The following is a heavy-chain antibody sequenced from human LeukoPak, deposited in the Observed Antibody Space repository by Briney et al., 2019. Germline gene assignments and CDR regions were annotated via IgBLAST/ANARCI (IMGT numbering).Heavy chain of an antibody. D-gene: IGHD6-19*01. CDR3: ARHSSGWYPTTFDY. Sequence: SETLSLTCTVSGGSISSYYWSWIRQPAGKGLEWIGRIYTSGSTNYNPSLESRVTMSVDTSKNQFSLKLSSVTAADTAVYYCARHSSGWYPTTFDYWGQGTLVTVSS. CDR2: IYTSGST. J-gene: IGHJ4*02. CDR1: GGSISSYY. V-gene: IGHV4-4*07.